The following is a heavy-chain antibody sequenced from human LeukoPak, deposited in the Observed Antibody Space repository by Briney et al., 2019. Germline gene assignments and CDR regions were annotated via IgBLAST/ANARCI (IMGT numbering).Heavy chain of an antibody. CDR3: TTGGVVVVVAATLADY. V-gene: IGHV3-15*01. CDR2: IKSKTDGGTT. Sequence: GGSLRLSCAASGLTFSNAWMSGVRQAPGKGLEWVGRIKSKTDGGTTDYAAPVKGRFTISRDDSKNTLYLQMNSLKTEDTAVYYCTTGGVVVVVAATLADYWGQGTLVTVSS. J-gene: IGHJ4*02. CDR1: GLTFSNAW. D-gene: IGHD2-15*01.